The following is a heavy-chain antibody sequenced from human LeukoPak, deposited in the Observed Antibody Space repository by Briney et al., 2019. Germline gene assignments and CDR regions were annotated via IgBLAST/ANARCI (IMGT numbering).Heavy chain of an antibody. V-gene: IGHV3-74*01. D-gene: IGHD5-12*01. CDR1: GFTFSSYW. CDR2: INSDGSST. Sequence: GGSLRLSCAASGFTFSSYWMHWVRQAPGKGLVWVSRINSDGSSTDYADSVRGRFTISRDNAKNTLYLQMNSLRAEDTAVYYCTHYRGAADYFDAFDIWGQGTMVTVSS. CDR3: THYRGAADYFDAFDI. J-gene: IGHJ3*02.